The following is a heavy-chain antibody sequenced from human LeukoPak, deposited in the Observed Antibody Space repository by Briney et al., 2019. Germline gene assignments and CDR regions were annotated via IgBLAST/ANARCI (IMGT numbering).Heavy chain of an antibody. CDR1: GYTFTGYY. CDR2: INPNSGGT. V-gene: IGHV1-2*02. CDR3: ARQLEGVPAALFDY. D-gene: IGHD2-2*01. Sequence: ASVKVSCKASGYTFTGYYMHWVRQAPGQGLEWMGWINPNSGGTNYAQKFQGRVTMTRDTSISTAYMELSRLRSDDTAVYCCARQLEGVPAALFDYWGQGTLVTVSS. J-gene: IGHJ4*02.